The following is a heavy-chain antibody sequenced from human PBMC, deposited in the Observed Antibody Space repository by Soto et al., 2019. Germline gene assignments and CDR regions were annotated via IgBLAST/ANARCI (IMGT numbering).Heavy chain of an antibody. D-gene: IGHD6-13*01. V-gene: IGHV4-59*01. CDR1: GGSISSYY. CDR2: IYYSGST. Sequence: SETLSLTCTVSGGSISSYYWSWIRQPPGKGLEWIGYIYYSGSTNYNPSLKSRVTISVDTSKNQFSLKLSSVTAADTAVYYCARGVDSWQSYYYYYMDVWGKGTTVTVSS. CDR3: ARGVDSWQSYYYYYMDV. J-gene: IGHJ6*03.